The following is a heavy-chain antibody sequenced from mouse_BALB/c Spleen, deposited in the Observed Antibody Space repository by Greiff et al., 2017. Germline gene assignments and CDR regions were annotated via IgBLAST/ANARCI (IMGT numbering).Heavy chain of an antibody. D-gene: IGHD1-1*01. CDR3: ARGYGSYYFDY. CDR2: ISSGGGST. CDR1: GFAFSSYD. J-gene: IGHJ2*01. Sequence: EVQGVESGGGLVKPGGSLKLSCAASGFAFSSYDMSWVRQTPEKRLEWVAYISSGGGSTYYPDTVKGRFTISRDNAKNTLYLQMSSLKSEDTAMYYCARGYGSYYFDYWGQGTTLTVSS. V-gene: IGHV5-12-1*01.